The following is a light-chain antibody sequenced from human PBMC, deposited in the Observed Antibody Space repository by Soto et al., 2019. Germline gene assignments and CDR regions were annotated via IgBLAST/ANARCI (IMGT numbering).Light chain of an antibody. Sequence: EIVLTQSPATLSLSPGERATLSCRASQSVSSYLAWYQQKPGEAPRLLIYYASNRVTGIPARFSGSGSGTDFSLTISSREPYDFAVYYCQQRSNWQDTFGQGTKLEIK. CDR3: QQRSNWQDT. CDR1: QSVSSY. V-gene: IGKV3-11*01. J-gene: IGKJ2*01. CDR2: YAS.